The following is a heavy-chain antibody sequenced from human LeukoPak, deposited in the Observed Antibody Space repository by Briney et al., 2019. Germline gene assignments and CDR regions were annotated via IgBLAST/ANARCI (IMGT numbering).Heavy chain of an antibody. D-gene: IGHD6-13*01. V-gene: IGHV4-39*02. J-gene: IGHJ6*02. Sequence: TSETLSLTCTVSGGSISSSSYYWGWIRQPPGKGLEWIGSIYYSGSTYYNPSLKSRVTISVDTSKNQFSLKLSSVTAADTAVYYCARDQGIAAAWLEGMDVWGQGTTVTVSS. CDR3: ARDQGIAAAWLEGMDV. CDR1: GGSISSSSYY. CDR2: IYYSGST.